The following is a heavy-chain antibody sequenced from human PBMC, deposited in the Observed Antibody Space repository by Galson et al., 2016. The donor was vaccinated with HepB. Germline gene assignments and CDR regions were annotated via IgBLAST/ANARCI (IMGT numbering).Heavy chain of an antibody. CDR3: ATYSSTVQYFQY. V-gene: IGHV3-23*01. J-gene: IGHJ1*01. CDR2: IGGSGDDT. CDR1: GFTFSSYA. Sequence: SLRLSCAASGFTFSSYAMTWVRQVPGKGLEWVSAIGGSGDDTYYADSVKGRFTISRDNSKNTLYLQMNSLRVEDTAVYYCATYSSTVQYFQYWGQGALVTVSS. D-gene: IGHD6-13*01.